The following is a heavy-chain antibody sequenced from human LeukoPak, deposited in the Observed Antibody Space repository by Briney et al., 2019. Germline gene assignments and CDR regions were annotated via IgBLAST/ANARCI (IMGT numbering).Heavy chain of an antibody. CDR2: IIDGGSDT. Sequence: GGSLSLSCAASGFTFSNHAMTWVRQAPGKGLEWVSTIIDGGSDTAYADSVQGRFTISRDNSKSTVDLQMNSLRADDTAVYYCAKETGGAWGYFDNWGQGTLVTVSS. V-gene: IGHV3-23*01. CDR1: GFTFSNHA. J-gene: IGHJ4*02. CDR3: AKETGGAWGYFDN. D-gene: IGHD1-14*01.